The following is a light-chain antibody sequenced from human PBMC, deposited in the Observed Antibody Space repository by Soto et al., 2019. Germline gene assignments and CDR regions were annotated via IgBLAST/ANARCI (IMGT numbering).Light chain of an antibody. CDR3: AAWDDSLSAVV. CDR2: RND. J-gene: IGLJ2*01. Sequence: QSVLTQPPSASGTPGQRVTISCSGSSSNIGSNYVYWYQQFPGTAPKLLIYRNDQRHSGVPDLFSGYKSATSASLAISGLRSEDEADYYCAAWDDSLSAVVFGGGTQLTVL. CDR1: SSNIGSNY. V-gene: IGLV1-47*01.